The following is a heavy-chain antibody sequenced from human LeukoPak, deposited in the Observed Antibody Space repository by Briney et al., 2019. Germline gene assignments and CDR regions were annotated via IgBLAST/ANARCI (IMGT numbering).Heavy chain of an antibody. CDR2: ISGSGGGT. J-gene: IGHJ4*02. V-gene: IGHV3-23*01. CDR3: AKSRDSSVAFDY. CDR1: GFTFSSYA. Sequence: GGSLRLSCAASGFTFSSYAMTWVRQAPGKGLEWVSAISGSGGGTYYADSVKDRFTIFRDNSKNTLYLQMYSLRAEDTAVYYCAKSRDSSVAFDYWGQGTLVTVSS. D-gene: IGHD6-19*01.